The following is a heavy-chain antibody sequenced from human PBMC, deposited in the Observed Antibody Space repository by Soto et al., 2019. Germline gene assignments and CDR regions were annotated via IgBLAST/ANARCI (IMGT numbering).Heavy chain of an antibody. D-gene: IGHD2-2*01. J-gene: IGHJ6*02. CDR3: AREDVQLPPYGMDV. CDR2: INSDGSST. CDR1: GFTFSSYW. V-gene: IGHV3-74*01. Sequence: EVQLVESGGGLVQPGGSLRLSCAASGFTFSSYWMHWVRQAPGKGLVWVSRINSDGSSTSYADSVKGRFTISRDNAKNPLYLQMNSLRAEDTAVYYCAREDVQLPPYGMDVWGQGTTVTVSS.